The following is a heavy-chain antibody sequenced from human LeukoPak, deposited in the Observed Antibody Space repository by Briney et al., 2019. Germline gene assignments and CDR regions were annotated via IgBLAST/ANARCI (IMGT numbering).Heavy chain of an antibody. CDR3: ARHTGYCSGGSCYEQYWFDP. CDR2: ISAYNGNT. J-gene: IGHJ5*02. V-gene: IGHV1-18*01. Sequence: GASVKVSCKASGYTFTSYGISWVRQAPGQGLEWMGWISAYNGNTNYAQRLQGRVTMTTDTSTSTAYMELRSLRSDDTAVYYCARHTGYCSGGSCYEQYWFDPWGQGTLVTVSS. CDR1: GYTFTSYG. D-gene: IGHD2-15*01.